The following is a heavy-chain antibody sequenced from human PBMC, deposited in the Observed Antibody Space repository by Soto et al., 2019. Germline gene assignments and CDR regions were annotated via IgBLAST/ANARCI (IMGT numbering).Heavy chain of an antibody. Sequence: GPSVKVSCKASGYTFTNYAIHWVRQAPGQRLEWMGWINTGKGDTKYSQKFQDRVTITRDTSASTAYMELSSLRCEDTAVYYCARAIATYYSWFDPWGQGTLVTVSS. CDR3: ARAIATYYSWFDP. J-gene: IGHJ5*02. D-gene: IGHD1-26*01. CDR2: INTGKGDT. CDR1: GYTFTNYA. V-gene: IGHV1-3*04.